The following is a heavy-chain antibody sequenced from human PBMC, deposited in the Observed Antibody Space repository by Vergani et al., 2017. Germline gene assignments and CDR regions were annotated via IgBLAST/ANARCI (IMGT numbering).Heavy chain of an antibody. D-gene: IGHD2-15*01. CDR1: GFTFSSYA. V-gene: IGHV3-23*01. J-gene: IGHJ6*03. CDR2: ISGSGGST. CDR3: PKSVGYCSGGSCSYYYYMDV. Sequence: EVQLLESGGGLVQPGGSLRLSCAASGFTFSSYAMSWVRQAPGKGLEWVSAISGSGGSTYYADSVKGRFTISRDNSKNTLYLQMNSLRAEDTAVYYCPKSVGYCSGGSCSYYYYMDVWGKGTTVTVSS.